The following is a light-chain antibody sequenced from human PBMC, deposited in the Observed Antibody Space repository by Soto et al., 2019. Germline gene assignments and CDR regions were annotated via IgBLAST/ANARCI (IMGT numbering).Light chain of an antibody. CDR2: GAS. J-gene: IGKJ1*01. CDR3: HQYGSSPGVT. CDR1: QSVSSNY. V-gene: IGKV3-20*01. Sequence: EIVLTQSPGTLSLSPGERATLSCRASQSVSSNYLAWYQQKPGQAPRLLIYGASIRATGIPDRFSGSGSGTDFTLTISSLEPEDFSVFYCHQYGSSPGVTFGQGTKVEI.